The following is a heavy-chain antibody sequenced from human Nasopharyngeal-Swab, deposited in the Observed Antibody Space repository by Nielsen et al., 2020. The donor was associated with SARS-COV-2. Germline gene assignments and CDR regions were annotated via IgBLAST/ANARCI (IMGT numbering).Heavy chain of an antibody. V-gene: IGHV3-30-3*01. CDR3: ARGRGGSYFSYFEY. J-gene: IGHJ4*02. D-gene: IGHD1-26*01. Sequence: SLKISCAASGFTFSSYAMHWVRQAPGKGLEWVAVISYDGSNKYYVDSVKGRFTISRDNSKNTLSLQMNSLRAEDTAVYYCARGRGGSYFSYFEYWGQGTLVTVSS. CDR1: GFTFSSYA. CDR2: ISYDGSNK.